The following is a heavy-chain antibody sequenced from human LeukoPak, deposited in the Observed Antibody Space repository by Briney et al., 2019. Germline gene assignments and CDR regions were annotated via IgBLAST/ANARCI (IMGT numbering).Heavy chain of an antibody. Sequence: SEPLSLTCIISRGSINSGDYYWSWIRQPPRKGLEWIGYIYYNGVTFYNPSLKSRVFISVDTCRNRFSLKMSSVTAADTAVYFCAGKLGEDALDIWGQGTMVTVPS. V-gene: IGHV4-30-4*08. CDR3: AGKLGEDALDI. J-gene: IGHJ3*02. CDR1: RGSINSGDYY. CDR2: IYYNGVT. D-gene: IGHD7-27*01.